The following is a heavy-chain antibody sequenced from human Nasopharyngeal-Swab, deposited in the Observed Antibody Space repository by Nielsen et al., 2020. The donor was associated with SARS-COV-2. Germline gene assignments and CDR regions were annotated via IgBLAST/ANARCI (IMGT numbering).Heavy chain of an antibody. Sequence: SETLSLTCTVLGGSISKSNYYWGWIRQPPGQGLVWIGSIFYTGSSYYNPSLRSRITISVDTSRNYFSLKLSSVTAADTAVYFGARELVDDINTWDVGGWFDPWGQGSLVTVSS. J-gene: IGHJ5*02. CDR1: GGSISKSNYY. D-gene: IGHD3-9*01. CDR3: ARELVDDINTWDVGGWFDP. CDR2: IFYTGSS. V-gene: IGHV4-39*02.